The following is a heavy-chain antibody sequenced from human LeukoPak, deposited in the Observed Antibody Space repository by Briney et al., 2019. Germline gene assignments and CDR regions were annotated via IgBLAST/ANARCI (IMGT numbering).Heavy chain of an antibody. V-gene: IGHV3-33*08. Sequence: PGRSLRLSCVASGFTFSTYGMHWVRQAPGKGLEWVAVVWSDGGSQYCAGSVKDRFTISRDNSKNTLYLQMNNLRAEDTAVYYCARRRDACSGNSCYSFDFWGQGTLATVSS. D-gene: IGHD2-2*01. J-gene: IGHJ4*02. CDR2: VWSDGGSQ. CDR3: ARRRDACSGNSCYSFDF. CDR1: GFTFSTYG.